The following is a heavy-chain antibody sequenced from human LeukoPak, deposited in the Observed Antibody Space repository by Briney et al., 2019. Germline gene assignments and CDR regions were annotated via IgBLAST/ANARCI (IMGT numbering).Heavy chain of an antibody. Sequence: PGRSLRLSCAASGVTFSSYAMSWVRQAPGKGREWVSGISGSGGSTYNADSVKGRFTISRDNSKNTLYLQMSSLRAEDTAVYYCAKTRDIVVVVAAPFDYWGQGTLFTVSS. V-gene: IGHV3-23*01. J-gene: IGHJ4*02. CDR1: GVTFSSYA. D-gene: IGHD2-15*01. CDR3: AKTRDIVVVVAAPFDY. CDR2: ISGSGGST.